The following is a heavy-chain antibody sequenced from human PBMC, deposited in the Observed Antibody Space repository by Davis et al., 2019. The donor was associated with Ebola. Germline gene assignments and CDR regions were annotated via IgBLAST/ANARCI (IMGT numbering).Heavy chain of an antibody. D-gene: IGHD6-19*01. J-gene: IGHJ6*02. CDR1: GGSISSSNW. CDR2: IYLSGST. V-gene: IGHV4-4*02. Sequence: SETLSLTCAVSGGSISSSNWWSWVRQPPGKGLEWIGEIYLSGSTNYNPSLKSRVTISVDTSKNHFSLKLSSVTAADTAVYYCARDSRWLVPGTYYYYGMDVWGQGTTVTVSS. CDR3: ARDSRWLVPGTYYYYGMDV.